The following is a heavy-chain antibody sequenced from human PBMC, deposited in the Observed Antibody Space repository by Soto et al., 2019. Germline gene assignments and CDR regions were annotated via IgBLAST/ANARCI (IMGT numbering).Heavy chain of an antibody. CDR1: GFTFNNYA. D-gene: IGHD5-18*01. CDR2: ISFDAINQ. CDR3: ARGLRYSYKEAFDL. V-gene: IGHV3-30-3*01. J-gene: IGHJ3*01. Sequence: LVVESGGGVVQPGKSLRLSCVASGFTFNNYAMHWVRQATGKGLEWVAGISFDAINQYYAESVRGRYTIARKNSKNRLSLEMNSLRVDDTAMYYCARGLRYSYKEAFDLWGQGTTVIVSS.